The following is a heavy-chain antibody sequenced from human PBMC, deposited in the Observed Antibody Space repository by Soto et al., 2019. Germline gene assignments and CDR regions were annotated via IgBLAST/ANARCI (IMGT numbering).Heavy chain of an antibody. J-gene: IGHJ4*01. CDR3: VAWVSAHFDY. V-gene: IGHV3-23*01. D-gene: IGHD2-8*01. CDR1: GFTFDSPYSHG. Sequence: GGSLRLSCAASGFTFDSPYSHGMSWVRQSPGKGPEWVSTISSNGANTHYAESVKGRFTISKDASRNTVHLHMNSLRAEDTATYFCVAWVSAHFDYWGHGTPVTVSS. CDR2: ISSNGANT.